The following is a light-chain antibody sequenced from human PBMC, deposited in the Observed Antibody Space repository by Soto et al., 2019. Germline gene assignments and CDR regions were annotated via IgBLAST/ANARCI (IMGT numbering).Light chain of an antibody. V-gene: IGLV4-69*01. J-gene: IGLJ2*01. CDR3: QTWGSGIVV. CDR1: SGHSNYA. CDR2: LTSDGSH. Sequence: QPVLTQSPSASASLGASVKLTCTLSSGHSNYAIAWHQQQSEKGPRYLMKLTSDGSHSKGDGIPDRFSGSSSGAERYLTISSLQSEDEADYYGQTWGSGIVVFGGGTKLTVL.